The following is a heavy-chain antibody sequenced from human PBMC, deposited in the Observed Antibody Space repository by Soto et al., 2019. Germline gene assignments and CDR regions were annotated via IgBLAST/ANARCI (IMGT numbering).Heavy chain of an antibody. V-gene: IGHV2-70*13. Sequence: ESGPTLVNPTETLTLTCTFSGFSLNTGGICVSWIHQPPGKALEWLGLIDWADDKDYRTSLKTRLTISKDSSKNQVVLTMTNMDPLGTATYYCARSLSVAASSGFDFWGQGILVTVSS. CDR3: ARSLSVAASSGFDF. J-gene: IGHJ4*02. CDR1: GFSLNTGGIC. CDR2: IDWADDK. D-gene: IGHD2-15*01.